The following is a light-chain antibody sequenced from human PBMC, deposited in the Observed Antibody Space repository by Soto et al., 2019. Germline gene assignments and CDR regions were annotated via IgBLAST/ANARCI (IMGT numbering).Light chain of an antibody. Sequence: EIVLTQSPGTLSLSPGESATLSCRASQSISSSFLAWYQQKHGQAPRLVIYGASNRSTGIPDRFSGSGSETDFTLTISRLEPTDFAVYYCQHFGNSPYTFGQGTRLEI. V-gene: IGKV3-20*01. CDR3: QHFGNSPYT. CDR2: GAS. CDR1: QSISSSF. J-gene: IGKJ2*01.